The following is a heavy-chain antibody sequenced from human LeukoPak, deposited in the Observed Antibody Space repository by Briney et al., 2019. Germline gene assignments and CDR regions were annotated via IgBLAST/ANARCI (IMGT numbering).Heavy chain of an antibody. CDR3: ARDNPTVPGVPSIV. CDR1: GYTFTSYG. J-gene: IGHJ4*02. V-gene: IGHV1-18*01. CDR2: ISAYNGNT. D-gene: IGHD2-15*01. Sequence: GASVKVSCKASGYTFTSYGISWVRRAPGQGLEWMGWISAYNGNTNSAQKFQGRVTMTTDTSTSTAYMELRSLRSDDTAMYYCARDNPTVPGVPSIVWGQGTRVTVSA.